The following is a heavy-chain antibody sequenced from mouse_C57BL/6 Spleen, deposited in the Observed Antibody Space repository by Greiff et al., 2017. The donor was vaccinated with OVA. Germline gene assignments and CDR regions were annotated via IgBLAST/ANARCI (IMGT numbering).Heavy chain of an antibody. CDR3: AREGTGPKDWYFDV. Sequence: QVQLKESGPGLVQPSQRLSITCTVPGSPFTSYGVHWVRQSPGKGLEWLGVIWSGGSTDYNAAFISRLRISKDNSESQVFFKMNSLQADDTAIDYCAREGTGPKDWYFDVWGTGTTVTVSS. D-gene: IGHD4-1*01. CDR1: GSPFTSYG. J-gene: IGHJ1*03. V-gene: IGHV2-2*01. CDR2: IWSGGST.